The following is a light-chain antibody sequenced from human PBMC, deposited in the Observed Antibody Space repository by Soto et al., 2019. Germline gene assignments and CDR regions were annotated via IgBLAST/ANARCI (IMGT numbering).Light chain of an antibody. CDR3: QQYGSSFWT. J-gene: IGKJ1*01. CDR2: KAS. Sequence: QSPSTLSASVGDRVTITCRASQTISSWLAWYQQKPGKAPKLLIYKASSLESGVPSRFSGSGSGTEFTLTISRLEPEDFAVYYCQQYGSSFWTFGQGTKVDIK. CDR1: QTISSW. V-gene: IGKV1-5*03.